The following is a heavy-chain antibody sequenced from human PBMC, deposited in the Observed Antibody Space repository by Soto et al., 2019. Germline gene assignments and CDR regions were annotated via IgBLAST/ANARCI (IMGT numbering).Heavy chain of an antibody. J-gene: IGHJ5*02. CDR2: INPNSGGT. D-gene: IGHD2-2*01. CDR3: AREGGIVVVPAAIQYNSFDP. V-gene: IGHV1-2*02. Sequence: ASVKVSCKASGYTFTGYYMHWVRQAPGQGLEWMGWINPNSGGTNYAQKFQGRVTMTRDTSISTAYMELSRLRSDDTAVYYCAREGGIVVVPAAIQYNSFDPWGQGTLVTVSS. CDR1: GYTFTGYY.